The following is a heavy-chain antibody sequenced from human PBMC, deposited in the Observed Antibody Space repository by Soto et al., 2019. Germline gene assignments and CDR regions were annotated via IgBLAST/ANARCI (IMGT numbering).Heavy chain of an antibody. V-gene: IGHV1-69*12. J-gene: IGHJ6*02. Sequence: QVQLVQSGAEVKKPGSSVKVSCKASGGTFSSYAISWVRQAPGQGLEWMGGIIPIFGTANYAQKFQGRVTITADESTSKDDMERSSLRSEDTDVYYCASIEGATVYYGMDVWDQGTTVTVSS. CDR1: GGTFSSYA. D-gene: IGHD1-26*01. CDR3: ASIEGATVYYGMDV. CDR2: IIPIFGTA.